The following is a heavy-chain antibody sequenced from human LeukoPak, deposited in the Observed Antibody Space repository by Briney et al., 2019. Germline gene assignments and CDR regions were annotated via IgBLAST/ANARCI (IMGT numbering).Heavy chain of an antibody. D-gene: IGHD3-3*01. CDR1: GFTVSSNY. CDR3: AKATESGYYTGDAFDI. V-gene: IGHV3-23*01. Sequence: GGSLRLSCAASGFTVSSNYMSWVRQAPGKGLEWVSAISGSGGSTYYADSVKGRFTISRDNSKNTLYLQMNSLRAEDTAVYYCAKATESGYYTGDAFDIWGQGTMVTVSS. J-gene: IGHJ3*02. CDR2: ISGSGGST.